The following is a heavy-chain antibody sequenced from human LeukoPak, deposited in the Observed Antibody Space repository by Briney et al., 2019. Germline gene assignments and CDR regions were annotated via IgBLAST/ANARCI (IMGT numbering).Heavy chain of an antibody. Sequence: GGSLRLSCAASEFTFSTYAMSWVRQAPGKGLEWVSSISSSSSYIYYADSVKGRFTISRDNAKNSLYLQMNSLRAEDTAVYYCAREKYYYDSSGPAFDIWGQGTMVTVSS. CDR1: EFTFSTYA. CDR2: ISSSSSYI. V-gene: IGHV3-21*01. J-gene: IGHJ3*02. D-gene: IGHD3-22*01. CDR3: AREKYYYDSSGPAFDI.